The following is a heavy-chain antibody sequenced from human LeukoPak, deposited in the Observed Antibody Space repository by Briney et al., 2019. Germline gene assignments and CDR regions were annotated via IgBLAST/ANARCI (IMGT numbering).Heavy chain of an antibody. CDR1: GFTLTNYA. J-gene: IGHJ5*02. D-gene: IGHD2-2*01. CDR2: ISGGVGST. CDR3: AKSGCSSTSCYGLFSGWFDP. V-gene: IGHV3-23*01. Sequence: PGGSLRLSCAASGFTLTNYAMKWVRQARGKGLEWVLGISGGVGSTYYADSVKGRFTIFKDNSKNTLYLQMNSLRAEDTAVYYCAKSGCSSTSCYGLFSGWFDPWGQGTLVTVSS.